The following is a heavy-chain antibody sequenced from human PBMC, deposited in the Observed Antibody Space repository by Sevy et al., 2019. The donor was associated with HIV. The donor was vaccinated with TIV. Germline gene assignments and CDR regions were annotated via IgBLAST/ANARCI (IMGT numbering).Heavy chain of an antibody. Sequence: ASVKVSCKASGGTFSSYAISWVRQAPGQGLEWMGGIIPIFGTANYAQKFQGRVTITADESTSTAYMELSSLRSEDTAVYYCAIAKGDDYYYGMDVWGQGTTVTVSS. CDR2: IIPIFGTA. V-gene: IGHV1-69*13. CDR1: GGTFSSYA. J-gene: IGHJ6*02. CDR3: AIAKGDDYYYGMDV.